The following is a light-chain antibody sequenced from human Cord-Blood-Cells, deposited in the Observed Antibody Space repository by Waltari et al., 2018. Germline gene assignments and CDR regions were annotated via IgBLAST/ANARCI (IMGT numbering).Light chain of an antibody. CDR2: EVS. CDR3: SSYTSSSTYV. J-gene: IGLJ1*01. CDR1: SSAVGGYNY. Sequence: QSALTQPASVSGSPGQSITISCTGTSSAVGGYNYVSWYQQHPGKAPKLMIYEVSNRPLGVSNRFSGSKSGNTASLTISGLQAEDEADYYCSSYTSSSTYVVGTGTKVTVL. V-gene: IGLV2-14*01.